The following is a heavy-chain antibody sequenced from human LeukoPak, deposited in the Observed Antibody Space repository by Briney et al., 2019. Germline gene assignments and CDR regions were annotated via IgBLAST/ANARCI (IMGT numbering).Heavy chain of an antibody. V-gene: IGHV4-39*07. J-gene: IGHJ3*02. D-gene: IGHD4-17*01. Sequence: SETLSLTCTVSGGSISSSSYYWGWIRQPPGKGLEWIGRTSYSGRTYYNPSLKSRVTISVDTSKNQFSLKLSSVTAADTAVYYCARPDTVTTSAFDIWGQGTMVTVSS. CDR2: TSYSGRT. CDR1: GGSISSSSYY. CDR3: ARPDTVTTSAFDI.